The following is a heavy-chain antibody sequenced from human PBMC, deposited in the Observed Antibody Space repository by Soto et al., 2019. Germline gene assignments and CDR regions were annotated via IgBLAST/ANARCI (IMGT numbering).Heavy chain of an antibody. Sequence: SVKVSCKASGGTFSSYAISWVRQAPGQGLEWMGGIIPIFGTANYAQKFQGRVTITADESTSTAYMELSSLRSEDTAVYYCARDDSSSSWFDPWGQGTLVTVSS. CDR3: ARDDSSSSWFDP. J-gene: IGHJ5*02. V-gene: IGHV1-69*13. CDR1: GGTFSSYA. D-gene: IGHD6-6*01. CDR2: IIPIFGTA.